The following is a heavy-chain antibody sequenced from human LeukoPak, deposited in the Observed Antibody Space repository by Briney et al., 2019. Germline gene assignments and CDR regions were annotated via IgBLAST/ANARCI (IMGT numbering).Heavy chain of an antibody. CDR1: GGSITSGGYY. CDR3: ARDRGFRVNGPFDY. CDR2: IYYSGYT. Sequence: SQTLSLTCTVSGGSITSGGYYWSWIRQHPGKGLEWIGYIYYSGYTYYNPSLKSRVTISVDTSKSQFSLNRSSVTAADTAVYYCARDRGFRVNGPFDYWGQGTLITVSS. J-gene: IGHJ4*02. V-gene: IGHV4-31*03. D-gene: IGHD4-23*01.